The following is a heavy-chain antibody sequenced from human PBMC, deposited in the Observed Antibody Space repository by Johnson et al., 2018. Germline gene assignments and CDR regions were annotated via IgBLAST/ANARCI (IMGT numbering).Heavy chain of an antibody. J-gene: IGHJ1*01. D-gene: IGHD5-24*01. CDR1: GFTFSRYW. V-gene: IGHV3-7*01. CDR3: AGDWEEMAIITRYFQH. CDR2: IKPDGSVR. Sequence: VQLVQSGGGVVQPGGSLRLSCVASGFTFSRYWMSWVRQAPGKGLEWVANIKPDGSVRYFLDSVKGQFTITADNARHSLYLEMNGLRAEDTAMYYCAGDWEEMAIITRYFQHWGQGTMFTVSS.